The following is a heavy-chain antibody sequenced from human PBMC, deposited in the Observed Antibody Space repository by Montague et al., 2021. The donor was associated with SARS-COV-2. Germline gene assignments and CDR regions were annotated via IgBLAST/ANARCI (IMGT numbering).Heavy chain of an antibody. D-gene: IGHD2-21*01. V-gene: IGHV3-48*03. CDR3: ARDRDWDDWCGMDV. Sequence: SLRLSGAASGFXFSRYEMNWVRQAPGKGLEWTSYISSSGGGSTKHYTDXVKGRFTISRDNAKNSLYLQMNSLRVEDTAIYYCARDRDWDDWCGMDVWGQGTTVTVSS. CDR1: GFXFSRYE. CDR2: ISSSGGGSTK. J-gene: IGHJ6*02.